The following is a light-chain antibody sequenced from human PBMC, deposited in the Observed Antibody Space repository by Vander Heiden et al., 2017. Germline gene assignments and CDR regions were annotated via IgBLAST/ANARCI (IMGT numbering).Light chain of an antibody. Sequence: IHRTQSPSSLSASVGHTVTITCRTSHSILSYLNWYQQKPGKAPKLLIYAASSLQSGVPSRFSGSGSGTDFTLTISSLQPEDFATYYCQQSYSTPRTFGQGTKVEIK. CDR3: QQSYSTPRT. J-gene: IGKJ1*01. CDR2: AAS. V-gene: IGKV1-39*01. CDR1: HSILSY.